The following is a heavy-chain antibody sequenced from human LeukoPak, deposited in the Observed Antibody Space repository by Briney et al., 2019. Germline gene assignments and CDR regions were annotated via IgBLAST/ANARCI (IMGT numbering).Heavy chain of an antibody. CDR3: VRHNHMDV. J-gene: IGHJ6*02. Sequence: ASVKVSCKASGYTFTTYSMHWVRQAPGQGLEWMAIINLSGGSTDYTQKFQGKVTMTRDTSTSTAYMELSSLRSEDTAVYYCVRHNHMDVWGQGTTVTVSS. CDR2: INLSGGST. CDR1: GYTFTTYS. V-gene: IGHV1-46*01.